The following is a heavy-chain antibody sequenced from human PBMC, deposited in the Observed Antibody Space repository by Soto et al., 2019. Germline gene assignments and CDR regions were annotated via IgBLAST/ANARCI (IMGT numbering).Heavy chain of an antibody. D-gene: IGHD2-8*01. J-gene: IGHJ4*02. CDR2: IHYSGST. Sequence: SETLSLTCTVSGGSISGYYWSWIRQPPGKGLEWIGYIHYSGSTSYNPSLNSRVTISVDTSKNQFSLKLSSVTAADTAVYSCARRLNPDFDYWGQGALVASPQ. CDR3: ARRLNPDFDY. V-gene: IGHV4-59*01. CDR1: GGSISGYY.